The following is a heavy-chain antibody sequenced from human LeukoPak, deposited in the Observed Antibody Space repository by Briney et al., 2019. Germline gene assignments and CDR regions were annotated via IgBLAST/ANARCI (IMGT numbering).Heavy chain of an antibody. V-gene: IGHV3-48*01. D-gene: IGHD3-10*01. Sequence: PGGSLRLSCAASGFTFSSYSMNWVRQAPGKGLEWVSYISSSSSTIYYADSVKGRFTISRDNAKNSLYLQMNSLRAEDTAVYYCARASGSGSYYPLDYWDQGTLVTVSS. CDR2: ISSSSSTI. J-gene: IGHJ4*02. CDR1: GFTFSSYS. CDR3: ARASGSGSYYPLDY.